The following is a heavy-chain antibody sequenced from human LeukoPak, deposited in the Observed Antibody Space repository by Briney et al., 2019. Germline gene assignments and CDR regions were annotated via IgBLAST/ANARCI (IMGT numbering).Heavy chain of an antibody. V-gene: IGHV1-2*02. J-gene: IGHJ4*02. D-gene: IGHD3-3*01. CDR3: ASSRFLEWLYLLDY. Sequence: ASVKVSCKASGYTFSGYYIHWVRQAPGQGLEWMGWINTNSGGTKYAQRFQGRVTMTRDTSISTAYMEVSRLRSGDTAVYFCASSRFLEWLYLLDYWGQGNLVTVSS. CDR2: INTNSGGT. CDR1: GYTFSGYY.